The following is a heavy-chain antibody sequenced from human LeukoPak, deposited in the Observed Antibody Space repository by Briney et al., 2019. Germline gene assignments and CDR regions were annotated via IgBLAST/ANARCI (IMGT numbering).Heavy chain of an antibody. J-gene: IGHJ4*02. CDR3: AKEDAYSNSPFDY. CDR1: GFTFDDYT. CDR2: ISWDGGST. V-gene: IGHV3-43*01. D-gene: IGHD4-11*01. Sequence: HAGGSLRLSCAASGFTFDDYTMHWVRQAPGKGLEWVSLISWDGGSTYYADSVKGRFTISRDNSKNSLYLQMNSLRTEDTALYYCAKEDAYSNSPFDYWGQGTLVTVSS.